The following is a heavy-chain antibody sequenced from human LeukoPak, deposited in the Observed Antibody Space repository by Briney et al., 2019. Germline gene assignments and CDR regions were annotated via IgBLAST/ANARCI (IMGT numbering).Heavy chain of an antibody. V-gene: IGHV4-59*08. CDR2: IYYSGST. CDR1: GDSISSYY. Sequence: SETLSLTCTVSGDSISSYYWSWIRQPPGEGLEWIGFIYYSGSTNHNPSLKSRVTMSVDTSKNQFFLRLSSVTAADTAVYYCASSSAMVTHSFDYWGRGTLVTVSS. CDR3: ASSSAMVTHSFDY. D-gene: IGHD5-18*01. J-gene: IGHJ4*02.